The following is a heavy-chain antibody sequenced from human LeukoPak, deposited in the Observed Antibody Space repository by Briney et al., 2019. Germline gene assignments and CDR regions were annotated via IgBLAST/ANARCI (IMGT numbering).Heavy chain of an antibody. Sequence: PGGSLRLSCAASGFTFTSYSMNWVRQAPGKGLECVSVISGSGGSTYYADSVKGRFTISRDNSKNTLYLQLNSLRAEDTAVYYCAKDRFFAYWGPGTLVTVSS. CDR2: ISGSGGST. CDR1: GFTFTSYS. J-gene: IGHJ4*02. V-gene: IGHV3-23*01. CDR3: AKDRFFAY.